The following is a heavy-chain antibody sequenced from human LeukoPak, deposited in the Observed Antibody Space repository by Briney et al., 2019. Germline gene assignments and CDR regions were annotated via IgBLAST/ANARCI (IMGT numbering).Heavy chain of an antibody. CDR2: INPKSGGT. J-gene: IGHJ5*02. V-gene: IGHV1-2*02. CDR3: VTDGGGSGSYYNDFWFDP. D-gene: IGHD3-10*01. Sequence: GASVKXSCKAAGYTFTDYYMHGVRQAPGQGGEGMGWINPKSGGTKYAQKFQGRGNITRDTDKRTAYMELRRLRSDDTAVYYCVTDGGGSGSYYNDFWFDPWGQGTLVTVSS. CDR1: GYTFTDYY.